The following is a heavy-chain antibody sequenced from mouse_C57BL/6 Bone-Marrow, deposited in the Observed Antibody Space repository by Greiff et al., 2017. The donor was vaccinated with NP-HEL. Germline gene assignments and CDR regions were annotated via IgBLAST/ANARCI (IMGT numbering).Heavy chain of an antibody. V-gene: IGHV1-78*01. CDR1: GYTFTDHT. CDR3: ARILYYYGSSPYYFDY. Sequence: VQLQQSDAELVKPGASVKISCKVSGYTFTDHTIHWMKQRPEQGLEWIGYIYPRDGSTKYNEKFKGKATLTADKSSSTAYMQLNSLTSEDSAVYFCARILYYYGSSPYYFDYWGKGTTLTVSS. J-gene: IGHJ2*01. CDR2: IYPRDGST. D-gene: IGHD1-1*01.